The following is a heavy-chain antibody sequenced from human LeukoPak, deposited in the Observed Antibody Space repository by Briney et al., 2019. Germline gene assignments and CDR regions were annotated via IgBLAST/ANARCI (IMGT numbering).Heavy chain of an antibody. V-gene: IGHV3-21*01. D-gene: IGHD3-22*01. Sequence: GGSLRLSCAASGFTFNYYAMDWVRQAPGKGLEWVSSIRSSRTNIHYADSVKGRFTISRDNAKNSLYLQMNSLRAEDTALYFCVRSHYDLYAFFDYGGEGTLVTVSS. J-gene: IGHJ4*02. CDR1: GFTFNYYA. CDR2: IRSSRTNI. CDR3: VRSHYDLYAFFDY.